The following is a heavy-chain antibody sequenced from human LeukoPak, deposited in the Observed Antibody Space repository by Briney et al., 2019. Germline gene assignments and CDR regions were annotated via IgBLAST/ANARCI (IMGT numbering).Heavy chain of an antibody. CDR1: GYTLTELS. Sequence: ASVKVSCKVSGYTLTELSMHWVRQAPGKGLEWMGGFDPEDGETIYGQKFQGRVTMTEDTSTDTAYMELSRLRSEDTAVYYCAKTYNSGSYYDYWGQGTLVTVSS. CDR3: AKTYNSGSYYDY. D-gene: IGHD1-26*01. J-gene: IGHJ4*02. CDR2: FDPEDGET. V-gene: IGHV1-24*01.